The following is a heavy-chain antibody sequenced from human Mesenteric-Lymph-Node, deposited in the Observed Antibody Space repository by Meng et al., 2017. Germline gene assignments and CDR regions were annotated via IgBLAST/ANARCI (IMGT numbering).Heavy chain of an antibody. V-gene: IGHV1-2*06. CDR2: INPNSGDT. J-gene: IGHJ4*02. Sequence: ASVKVSCKASGGTFSSYAISWVRQAPGQGLEWLGRINPNSGDTMYAQNFQGRVTLTTDTSISTAYMELTRLGADDTAVYYCARDFGIPVTRNHCDSWGQGTLVTVSS. CDR3: ARDFGIPVTRNHCDS. CDR1: GGTFSSYA. D-gene: IGHD4-17*01.